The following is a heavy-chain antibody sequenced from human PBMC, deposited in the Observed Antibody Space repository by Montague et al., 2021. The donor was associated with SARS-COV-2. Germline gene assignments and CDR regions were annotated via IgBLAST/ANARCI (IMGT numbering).Heavy chain of an antibody. Sequence: SETLSLTCTVSGGSISSSSYYWGWIRQPPGKGLEWIGSIYYSGSTYYTPTLKSRVTISVDTSKNQFSLKLSSVTAADTAVYYCATITLGYCTNGVCQPPDYWGQGTPVTVSS. D-gene: IGHD2-8*01. CDR3: ATITLGYCTNGVCQPPDY. J-gene: IGHJ4*02. V-gene: IGHV4-39*01. CDR1: GGSISSSSYY. CDR2: IYYSGST.